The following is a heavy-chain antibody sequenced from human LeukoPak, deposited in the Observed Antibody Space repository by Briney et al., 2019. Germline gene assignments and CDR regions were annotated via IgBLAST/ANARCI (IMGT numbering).Heavy chain of an antibody. CDR2: INHRGST. V-gene: IGHV4-34*01. D-gene: IGHD4/OR15-4a*01. CDR1: GESLSKYY. Sequence: PSETLSLTCAVYGESLSKYYWTWIRQSPGKGLEWIGEINHRGSTNLNPSLKSRVTLSVDTSKHQFSLKLTSVTAADAAVYYCASSVLSTAQGGQETLVTVSS. CDR3: ASSVLSTAQ. J-gene: IGHJ4*02.